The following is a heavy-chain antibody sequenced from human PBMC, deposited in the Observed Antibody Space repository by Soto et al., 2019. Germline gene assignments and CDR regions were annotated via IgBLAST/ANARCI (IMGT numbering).Heavy chain of an antibody. V-gene: IGHV3-66*01. D-gene: IGHD4-17*01. CDR2: IYSGGTT. CDR3: ARDDYGDNAFDI. J-gene: IGHJ3*02. Sequence: LRLSCAASGFTVSSNYMSWVRQAPGKGLEWVSIIYSGGTTYYTDSVKGRFTISRDNSKNTLYLQMNSLRAEDTALYYCARDDYGDNAFDIWGQGTMVTVSS. CDR1: GFTVSSNY.